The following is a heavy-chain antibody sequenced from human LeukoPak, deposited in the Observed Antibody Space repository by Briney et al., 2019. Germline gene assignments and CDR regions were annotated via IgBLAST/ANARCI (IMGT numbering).Heavy chain of an antibody. CDR1: GHTFIGYY. J-gene: IGHJ3*02. D-gene: IGHD3-22*01. Sequence: ASVKVSCKASGHTFIGYYMHWVRRAPGQGLEWMGWINLSSGGTNYAQKFQGRVTMTRDTSISTAYMELSRLRSDDTAVYYCARDLWPYYYDSSGYYYGAFDIWGQGTMVTVSS. CDR2: INLSSGGT. CDR3: ARDLWPYYYDSSGYYYGAFDI. V-gene: IGHV1-2*02.